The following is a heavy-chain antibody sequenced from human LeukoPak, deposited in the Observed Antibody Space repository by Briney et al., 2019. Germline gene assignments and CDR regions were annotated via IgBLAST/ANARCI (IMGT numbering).Heavy chain of an antibody. V-gene: IGHV1-46*04. CDR2: ISASGGST. CDR1: GYTFTSYD. CDR3: ARDLNPSDSSGEDY. D-gene: IGHD3-22*01. Sequence: GGSVRVSCKASGYTFTSYDMHWVRQAPGQGLEWISIISASGGSTNYAQKLQGRFTITRDTSTSTVYMQLSSLRSEDTAVYYCARDLNPSDSSGEDYWGQGTLVTVSS. J-gene: IGHJ4*02.